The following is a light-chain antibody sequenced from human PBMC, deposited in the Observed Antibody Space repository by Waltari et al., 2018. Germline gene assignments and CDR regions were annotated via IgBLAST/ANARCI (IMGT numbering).Light chain of an antibody. Sequence: EIVLTQSPGTRSLSPGERATLSCRASQSVSNSYLAWYQQKPGQAPRLLIYGASTRATGIPDRFSGSGSGTDFTLTISRLEPEDFAVYYCQQYGTSPTFGQGTKVEIK. CDR2: GAS. CDR3: QQYGTSPT. V-gene: IGKV3-20*01. J-gene: IGKJ1*01. CDR1: QSVSNSY.